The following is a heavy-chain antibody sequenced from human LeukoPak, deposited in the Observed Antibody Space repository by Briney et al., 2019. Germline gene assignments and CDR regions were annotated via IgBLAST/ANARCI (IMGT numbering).Heavy chain of an antibody. V-gene: IGHV4-61*02. J-gene: IGHJ4*02. CDR3: ARGKVLRFLEWLFRFPPPKENHSFDY. CDR1: GGSISSGSYY. D-gene: IGHD3-3*01. Sequence: PSETLSLTCTVSGGSISSGSYYWSRIRQPAGKGLEWIGRIYTSGSTNYNPSLKSRVTISVDTSKNQFSLKLSSVTAADTAVYYCARGKVLRFLEWLFRFPPPKENHSFDYWGQGTLVTVSS. CDR2: IYTSGST.